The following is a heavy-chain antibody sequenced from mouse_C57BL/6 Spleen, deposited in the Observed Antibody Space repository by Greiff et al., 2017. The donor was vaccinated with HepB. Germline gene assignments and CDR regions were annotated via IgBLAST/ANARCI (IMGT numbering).Heavy chain of an antibody. D-gene: IGHD2-4*01. Sequence: EVMLVESGGGLVQPGGSLKLSCAASGFTFSDYGMAWVRQAPRKGPEWVAFISNLAYSIYYADTVTGRFTISRENAKNTLYLEMSSLRSEDTAMYYCARLGDYDGYAMDYWGQGTSVTVSS. V-gene: IGHV5-15*01. CDR3: ARLGDYDGYAMDY. CDR1: GFTFSDYG. J-gene: IGHJ4*01. CDR2: ISNLAYSI.